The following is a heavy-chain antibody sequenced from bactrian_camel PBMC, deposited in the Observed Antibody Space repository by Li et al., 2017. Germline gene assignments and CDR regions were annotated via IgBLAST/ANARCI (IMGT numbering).Heavy chain of an antibody. CDR2: IRRDGGET. Sequence: HVQLVESGGGSVQAGGSLRLSCKVSGHSRGSNCVGWYRLPPGRAPAEREGIAAIRRDGGETWYADSVKGRFTISQERANNTVYLQMNNLQPEDTAIYYCTADRAIGCRAGGTWFGRSQYFGQGTQVTVS. CDR1: GHSRGSNC. V-gene: IGHV3S53*01. D-gene: IGHD2*01. J-gene: IGHJ4*01.